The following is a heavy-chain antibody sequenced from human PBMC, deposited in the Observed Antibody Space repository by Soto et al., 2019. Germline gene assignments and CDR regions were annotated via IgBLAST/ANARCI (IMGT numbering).Heavy chain of an antibody. CDR1: GFTFSSYS. V-gene: IGHV3-48*02. CDR2: ISSSSSTI. CDR3: ARGPRTYSSSWYPDY. J-gene: IGHJ4*02. D-gene: IGHD6-13*01. Sequence: GGSLRLSCAASGFTFSSYSMNWVRQAPGKGLEWVSYISSSSSTIYYADSVKGRFTISRDKAKNSLYLQMNSLRDEDTAVYYCARGPRTYSSSWYPDYWGQGTLVTVSS.